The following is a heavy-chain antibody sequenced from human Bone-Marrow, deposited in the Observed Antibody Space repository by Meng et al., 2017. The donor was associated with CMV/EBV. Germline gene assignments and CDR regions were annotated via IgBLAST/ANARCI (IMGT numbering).Heavy chain of an antibody. D-gene: IGHD3-3*01. CDR2: ISGSGGST. J-gene: IGHJ4*02. V-gene: IGHV3-23*01. Sequence: GESLKISCAASGFTFGSYAMSWVRQAPGKGLEWVSAISGSGGSTYYADSVKGRFTISRDNSKNTLYLQMNSLRAEDTAVYYCAKDGGVRFLEWFVDYWGQGTLVPVSS. CDR3: AKDGGVRFLEWFVDY. CDR1: GFTFGSYA.